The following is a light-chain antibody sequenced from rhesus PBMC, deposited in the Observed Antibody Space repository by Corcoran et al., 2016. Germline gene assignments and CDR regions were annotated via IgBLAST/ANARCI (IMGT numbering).Light chain of an antibody. J-gene: IGKJ1*01. Sequence: EIVMTQSPATLSLSPGERATLSCRASQSVSSRFAWYQQKPGQAPRLLIDGASSRATGIPDRFSGSGSGTDFTLTISSLEPEDVAVYYCLQHSNWPRTFGQGTKVEIK. V-gene: IGKV3-24*01. CDR2: GAS. CDR3: LQHSNWPRT. CDR1: QSVSSR.